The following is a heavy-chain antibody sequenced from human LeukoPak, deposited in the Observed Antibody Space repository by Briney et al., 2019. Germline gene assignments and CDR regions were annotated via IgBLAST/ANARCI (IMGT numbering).Heavy chain of an antibody. Sequence: PGGSLTLSCAASGFTFRSYGMHWVRQAPGKGLEWVAFIRYDETNKYYADSVKGRFTISRDNSNNTLYLQINSLRTEDTAEYYGARTLRRQPIGDRNYYYYYMDVWGKGTTVTVSS. D-gene: IGHD3-16*01. V-gene: IGHV3-30*02. CDR3: ARTLRRQPIGDRNYYYYYMDV. CDR1: GFTFRSYG. J-gene: IGHJ6*03. CDR2: IRYDETNK.